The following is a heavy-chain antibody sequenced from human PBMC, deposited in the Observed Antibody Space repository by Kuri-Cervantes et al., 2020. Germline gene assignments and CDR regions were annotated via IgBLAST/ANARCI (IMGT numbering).Heavy chain of an antibody. CDR2: IYYSGSS. V-gene: IGHV4-59*12. CDR3: ARGAGASTKEGFDS. J-gene: IGHJ4*02. D-gene: IGHD2-8*01. Sequence: ESLRLSCTVSGGSISSYYWSWIRQPPGKGLEWIGYIYYSGSSNYNPSLKSRVTMSVDTSKNQFSLKLTSVTAADTAMYYCARGAGASTKEGFDSWGPGTLVTVSS. CDR1: GGSISSYY.